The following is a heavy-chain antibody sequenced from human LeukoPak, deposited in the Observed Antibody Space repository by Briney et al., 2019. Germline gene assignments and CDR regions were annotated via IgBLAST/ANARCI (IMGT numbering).Heavy chain of an antibody. J-gene: IGHJ2*01. V-gene: IGHV1-69*04. CDR1: GATFSRYA. Sequence: GASVKVSCKASGATFSRYAFSWVRQAPGQGLEWMGRIIPMFGVATYAQKFQGRITITADKSMDLSSLRSEDTAVYYCASEGYRSYVDCPLWYFDLWGRGTLVTVSS. CDR2: IIPMFGVA. D-gene: IGHD2-15*01. CDR3: ASEGYRSYVDCPLWYFDL.